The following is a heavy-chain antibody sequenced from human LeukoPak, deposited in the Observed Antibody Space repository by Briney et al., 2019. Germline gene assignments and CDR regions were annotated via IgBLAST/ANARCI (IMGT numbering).Heavy chain of an antibody. CDR3: ARNQYSYGTNWFDP. CDR2: IYYSGST. V-gene: IGHV4-39*01. D-gene: IGHD5-18*01. CDR1: GGSISSSGYY. Sequence: SGTLSLTCTVSGGSISSSGYYWGWIRQPPGKGLEWIASIYYSGSTYYNPSLKSRVTISVDTSKNQFSLKLSSVTAADTAIYYCARNQYSYGTNWFDPWGQGTLVTVSS. J-gene: IGHJ5*02.